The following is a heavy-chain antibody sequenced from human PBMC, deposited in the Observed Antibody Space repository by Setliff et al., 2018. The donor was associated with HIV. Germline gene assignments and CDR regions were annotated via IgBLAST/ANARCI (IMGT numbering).Heavy chain of an antibody. V-gene: IGHV1-8*02. CDR3: ARGSMSMVMFILVSAFDI. J-gene: IGHJ3*02. CDR1: GYSFTTHD. Sequence: ASVQVSCKASGYSFTTHDINWVRQSPGQGLEWMGWMNPDSGNTFYAQKFKGRVTMIRDTSTNTAYMELSSLTSDDTAVYFCARGSMSMVMFILVSAFDIWGQGTLVTVSS. D-gene: IGHD2-21*01. CDR2: MNPDSGNT.